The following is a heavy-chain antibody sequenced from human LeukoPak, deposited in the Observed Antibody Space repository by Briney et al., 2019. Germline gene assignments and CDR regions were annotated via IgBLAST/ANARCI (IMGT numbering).Heavy chain of an antibody. J-gene: IGHJ4*02. CDR1: GFTFSSYE. Sequence: GGSLILSCAASGFTFSSYEMNWVRQAPGKGLEWVSDISSSGRIIYYADSVKGRFTISRDNTKNSLYLQMNSLRAEDTAVYYCGRVSRYANDYWGQGTLVTVSS. CDR3: GRVSRYANDY. V-gene: IGHV3-48*03. CDR2: ISSSGRII. D-gene: IGHD2-2*01.